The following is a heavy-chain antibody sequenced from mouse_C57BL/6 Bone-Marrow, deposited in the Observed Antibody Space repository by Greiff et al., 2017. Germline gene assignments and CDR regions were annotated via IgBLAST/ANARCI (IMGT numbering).Heavy chain of an antibody. D-gene: IGHD4-1*01. CDR1: GFPFRDYG. J-gene: IGHJ3*01. Sequence: EVKVEESGGGFVKPGGSLKLSCAASGFPFRDYGMHWVRQAPEKGLEWVAYLSGGISTTYYADTVKGRFTLSRDNAKNTLYLQLTSLRSEDTAMYFCARGTGSPFAYWCQGTLVTV. CDR3: ARGTGSPFAY. V-gene: IGHV5-17*03. CDR2: LSGGISTT.